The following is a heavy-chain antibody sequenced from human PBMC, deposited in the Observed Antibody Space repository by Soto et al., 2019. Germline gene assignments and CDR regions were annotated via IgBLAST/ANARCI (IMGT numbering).Heavy chain of an antibody. V-gene: IGHV4-39*01. CDR3: ARFFENAFDI. J-gene: IGHJ3*02. Sequence: SETLSLTCSVSGGSISSSSFNWDRNRQPPGMGLEGIGTIYYAGSTDSNPSLKSRAIISVDTSKNEFSLKLTSVTAADAAAYYCARFFENAFDIWGHGTVVTVSS. CDR2: IYYAGST. CDR1: GGSISSSSFN. D-gene: IGHD3-9*01.